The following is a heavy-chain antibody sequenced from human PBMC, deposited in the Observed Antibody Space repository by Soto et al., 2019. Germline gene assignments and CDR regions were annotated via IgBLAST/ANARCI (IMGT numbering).Heavy chain of an antibody. Sequence: PGGSLRLSCAASGFTFSNAWMNWVRQAPGKGLEWVGRIKRKTDGGTTDYAAPVKGRFTISRDDSKNTLYLHMNSLKTEDTAVYNGIYFFIIITFGGVIDTPNPFDFWGQGTMVTVAS. D-gene: IGHD3-16*02. CDR3: IYFFIIITFGGVIDTPNPFDF. CDR1: GFTFSNAW. J-gene: IGHJ3*01. V-gene: IGHV3-15*07. CDR2: IKRKTDGGTT.